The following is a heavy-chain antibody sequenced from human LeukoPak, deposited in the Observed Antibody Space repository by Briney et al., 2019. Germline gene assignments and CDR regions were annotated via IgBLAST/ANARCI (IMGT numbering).Heavy chain of an antibody. J-gene: IGHJ4*02. Sequence: SETLSLTCTVSDGSISSTYYYWGWLRQPPGEGLEWVGSTHYIKSTYYSPSLKSRVAMSVDTSKNLFSLKLSSVTAADTAVYFCVRQRAWFGEWAFDYWGQGALVTVSS. D-gene: IGHD3-10*01. V-gene: IGHV4-39*01. CDR2: THYIKST. CDR1: DGSISSTYYY. CDR3: VRQRAWFGEWAFDY.